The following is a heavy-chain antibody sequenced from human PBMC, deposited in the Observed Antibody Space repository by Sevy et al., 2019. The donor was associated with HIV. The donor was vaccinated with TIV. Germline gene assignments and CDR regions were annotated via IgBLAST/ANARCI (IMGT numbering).Heavy chain of an antibody. Sequence: SETLSLSCAVYGGSLSHYYWSWIRQTPIKGLEWIGEISHSGSPNYNPSFKSRVTISVDTSKNQFYLKLRSVTAADTAVYYCARGVAGGLTTFIRMDVWGQGTTVTVSS. D-gene: IGHD6-19*01. J-gene: IGHJ6*02. CDR2: ISHSGSP. CDR1: GGSLSHYY. CDR3: ARGVAGGLTTFIRMDV. V-gene: IGHV4-34*01.